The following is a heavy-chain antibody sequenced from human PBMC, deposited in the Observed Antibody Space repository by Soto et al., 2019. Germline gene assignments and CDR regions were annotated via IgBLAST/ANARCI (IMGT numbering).Heavy chain of an antibody. V-gene: IGHV4-59*01. CDR3: ATATVTSYFVY. CDR1: GGSISSYY. J-gene: IGHJ4*02. D-gene: IGHD4-17*01. CDR2: IYYSGST. Sequence: LSETLSLTCTVSGGSISSYYWSWIRQPPGKGLEWIGYIYYSGSTNYNPSLKSRVTISVDTSKNQFSLKLSSVTAADTAVYYCATATVTSYFVYCGQGTLVTVSS.